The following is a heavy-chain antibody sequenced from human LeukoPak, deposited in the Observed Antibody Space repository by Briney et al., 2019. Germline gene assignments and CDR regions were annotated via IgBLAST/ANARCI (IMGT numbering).Heavy chain of an antibody. CDR3: ARDISTISSSPLRY. CDR2: FSGSGAGT. Sequence: GGSLRLSCAASRVTFSNYAMTWVRQAPGKGLEWVAGFSGSGAGTYYADSVKGRFTISRDNSRNTLYLQMNSLRAEDTAVYYCARDISTISSSPLRYWGQGTLVTVSS. J-gene: IGHJ4*02. D-gene: IGHD6-6*01. V-gene: IGHV3-23*01. CDR1: RVTFSNYA.